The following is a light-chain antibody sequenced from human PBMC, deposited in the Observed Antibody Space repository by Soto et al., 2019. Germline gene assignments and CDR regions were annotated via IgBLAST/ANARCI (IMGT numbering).Light chain of an antibody. V-gene: IGLV1-40*01. CDR1: SSNIGAGYD. J-gene: IGLJ2*01. CDR2: GNS. Sequence: QLVLTQPPSVSGAPGQRVTISCTGSSSNIGAGYDVHWYQQLPGTAPKLLIYGNSNRPSGVPDRFSGSKSGTSASLAITGHEDEDEADYYSQSYDSSLSGVVFGGGTKLTVL. CDR3: QSYDSSLSGVV.